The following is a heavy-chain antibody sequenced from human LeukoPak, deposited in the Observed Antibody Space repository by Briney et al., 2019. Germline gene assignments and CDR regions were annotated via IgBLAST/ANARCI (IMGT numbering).Heavy chain of an antibody. V-gene: IGHV4-34*01. J-gene: IGHJ3*02. CDR2: INHSGST. D-gene: IGHD4-17*01. Sequence: SETLSLTCAVYGGSFSGYYWSWIRQPPGKGLEWIGEINHSGSTNYNPSLKSRVTISVDTSKNQFSLKLSSVTAADTAVYYCARGAGDYGRNAFDIWGQGTMVTVSS. CDR1: GGSFSGYY. CDR3: ARGAGDYGRNAFDI.